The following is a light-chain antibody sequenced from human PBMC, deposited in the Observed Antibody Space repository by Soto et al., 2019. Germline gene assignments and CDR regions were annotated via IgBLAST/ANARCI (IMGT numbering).Light chain of an antibody. CDR1: QSISYW. V-gene: IGKV1-5*03. CDR2: KAS. Sequence: DIQMTQSPSTLSASVGDRVTITCRASQSISYWLAWYQQKPGKAPNLLIYKASSLESGVPSRFSGSGSGTEFPLTISSLQPDDFAAYYCQQYNNYWTFGQGTKVEIK. J-gene: IGKJ1*01. CDR3: QQYNNYWT.